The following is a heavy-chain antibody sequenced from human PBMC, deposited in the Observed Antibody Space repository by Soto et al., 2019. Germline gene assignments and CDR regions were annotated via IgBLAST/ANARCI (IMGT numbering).Heavy chain of an antibody. Sequence: PGGSLRLSCAASGFTFSSYAMHWVRQAPGKGLEWVAVISYDGSSKYYADSVKGRFTISRDNSKNTLYLQMNSLRAEDTAVYYCARGGALAAARDYYSYGMDVWGQGTTVTVSS. CDR2: ISYDGSSK. D-gene: IGHD6-13*01. CDR3: ARGGALAAARDYYSYGMDV. J-gene: IGHJ6*02. V-gene: IGHV3-30-3*01. CDR1: GFTFSSYA.